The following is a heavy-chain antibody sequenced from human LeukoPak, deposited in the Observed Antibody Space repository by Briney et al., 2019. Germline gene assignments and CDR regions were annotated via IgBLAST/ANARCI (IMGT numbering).Heavy chain of an antibody. J-gene: IGHJ4*02. CDR2: IYSGGST. V-gene: IGHV3-53*01. CDR3: ATMGYGDYFDY. Sequence: GGSLRLSCAASGFTVSSNYMSWVRQAPGKGPEWVSVIYSGGSTYYADSVKGRFTISRDNSKNTLYLQMNSLRAEDTAVYYCATMGYGDYFDYWGQGTLVTVSS. D-gene: IGHD4-17*01. CDR1: GFTVSSNY.